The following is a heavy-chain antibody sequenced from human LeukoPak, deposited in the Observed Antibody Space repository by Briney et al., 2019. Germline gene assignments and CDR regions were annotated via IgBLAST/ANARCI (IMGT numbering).Heavy chain of an antibody. CDR1: GGSISSYY. D-gene: IGHD2-8*01. V-gene: IGHV4-59*01. J-gene: IGHJ4*02. CDR3: ALNGDS. Sequence: SETLSLTCTVSGGSISSYYWSWIRQPPGKGLEWIGYIYYSGSTNYNPSLKSRVTISVDTSKNQFSLRLSSVTAADTAMYYCALNGDSWGQGNLVTVSS. CDR2: IYYSGST.